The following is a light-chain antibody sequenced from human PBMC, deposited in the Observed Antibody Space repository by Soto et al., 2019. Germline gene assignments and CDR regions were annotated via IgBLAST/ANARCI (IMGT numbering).Light chain of an antibody. CDR2: DAS. J-gene: IGKJ1*01. CDR3: QQYGVSPRT. V-gene: IGKV3-20*01. Sequence: EIVLTQSPGTLSLSPGERATLSCRASQSISSNYLAWYQQTPGQAPRLLIYDASSRAAGIPDRFSGSGSGTDFTLTISRLEPEDFGVYYCQQYGVSPRTFGQGTKV. CDR1: QSISSNY.